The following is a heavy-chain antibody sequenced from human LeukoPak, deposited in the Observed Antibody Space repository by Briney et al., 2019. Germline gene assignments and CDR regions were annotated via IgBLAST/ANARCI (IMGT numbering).Heavy chain of an antibody. D-gene: IGHD6-6*01. V-gene: IGHV4-30-2*01. CDR1: GGSISSGGYY. J-gene: IGHJ3*02. CDR2: IYHSGST. Sequence: PSETLSLTCTVSGGSISSGGYYWSWIRQPPGKGLEWIGYIYHSGSTYYNPSLKSRVTISVDTSKNQFSLKLSSVTAADTAVYYCARDARRMNDAFDIWGQGTMVTVSS. CDR3: ARDARRMNDAFDI.